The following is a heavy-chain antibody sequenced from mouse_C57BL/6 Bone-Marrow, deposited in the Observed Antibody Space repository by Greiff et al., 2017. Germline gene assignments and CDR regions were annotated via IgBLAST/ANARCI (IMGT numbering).Heavy chain of an antibody. Sequence: QVQLQQSGAELVRPGASVTLSCKASGYTFTDYEMHWVKQTPVHGLEWIGAIDPETGGTAYNQKFKGKAILTADKSSSTAYMELRSLTSEDSAVYYCTRRDYYGRNWYFDVWGTGTTVTVSS. V-gene: IGHV1-15*01. J-gene: IGHJ1*03. CDR3: TRRDYYGRNWYFDV. D-gene: IGHD1-1*01. CDR1: GYTFTDYE. CDR2: IDPETGGT.